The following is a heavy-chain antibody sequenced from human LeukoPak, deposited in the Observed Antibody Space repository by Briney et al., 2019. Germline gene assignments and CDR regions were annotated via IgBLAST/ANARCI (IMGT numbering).Heavy chain of an antibody. Sequence: SETLSLTCTVSGGSISSGGYYWSWIRQHPGKGLEWIGYIYYSGSTYYNPSLKSRVTISVDTSKNQFSLKLSSVTAADTAVYYCARVEGYCSSTSCYWYWFDPWGQGTLVTVSS. D-gene: IGHD2-2*01. V-gene: IGHV4-31*03. CDR2: IYYSGST. CDR1: GGSISSGGYY. CDR3: ARVEGYCSSTSCYWYWFDP. J-gene: IGHJ5*02.